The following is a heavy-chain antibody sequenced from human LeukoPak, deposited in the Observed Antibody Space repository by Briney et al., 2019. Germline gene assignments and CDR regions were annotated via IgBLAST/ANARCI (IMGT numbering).Heavy chain of an antibody. CDR2: INTDGSST. D-gene: IGHD3-22*01. CDR1: GFTFSSYW. CDR3: ARREFYDSSGYPFDC. V-gene: IGHV3-74*01. Sequence: GGSLRLSCAASGFTFSSYWMHWVRQAPGKGLVWVSRINTDGSSTSYADSVKGRFTISRDNAKDTLYLQMNSLRAEDTAVYYCARREFYDSSGYPFDCWGQGTLVTVSS. J-gene: IGHJ4*02.